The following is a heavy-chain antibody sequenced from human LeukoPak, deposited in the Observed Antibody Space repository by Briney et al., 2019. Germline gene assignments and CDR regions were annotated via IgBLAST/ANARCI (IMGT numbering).Heavy chain of an antibody. CDR3: ARVEAQWVASHWFDP. J-gene: IGHJ5*02. CDR2: IYTTSGST. D-gene: IGHD6-19*01. V-gene: IGHV4-61*02. CDR1: GDSINSKSYY. Sequence: AETLSLTCTVSGDSINSKSYYWTWIRQPAGKGLEWIGRIYTTSGSTNYNPSLKSRVLISMDTSKNHISLRLNTVTAADTAVYYCARVEAQWVASHWFDPWGQGAQVTVSS.